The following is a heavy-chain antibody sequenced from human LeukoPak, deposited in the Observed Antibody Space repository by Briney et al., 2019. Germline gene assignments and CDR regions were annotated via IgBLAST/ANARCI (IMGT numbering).Heavy chain of an antibody. D-gene: IGHD6-13*01. J-gene: IGHJ4*02. CDR2: IYPGDSDT. CDR3: ARRQIAAAGPDYFDY. CDR1: GYSFTSYW. Sequence: GESLKISCKGSGYSFTSYWIGWVRQMPGKGLEWMGIIYPGDSDTRYSPSFQGQVTISADKSISTAYLQWSSLKASDTAIYYCARRQIAAAGPDYFDYWGQGTLVTVSS. V-gene: IGHV5-51*01.